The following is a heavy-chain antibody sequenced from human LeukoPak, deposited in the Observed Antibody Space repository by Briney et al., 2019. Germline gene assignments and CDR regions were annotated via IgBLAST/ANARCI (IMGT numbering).Heavy chain of an antibody. J-gene: IGHJ4*02. V-gene: IGHV4-61*02. D-gene: IGHD3-10*01. Sequence: SETLSLTCTVSGGSISSGSYYWSWIRQPAGKGLEWIGRIHTSGSTNYNPSLKSRVTISVDTSKNQFSLKLSSVTAADTAVYYCAAGITMVRGVIGGYYFDYWGQGTLVTVS. CDR1: GGSISSGSYY. CDR3: AAGITMVRGVIGGYYFDY. CDR2: IHTSGST.